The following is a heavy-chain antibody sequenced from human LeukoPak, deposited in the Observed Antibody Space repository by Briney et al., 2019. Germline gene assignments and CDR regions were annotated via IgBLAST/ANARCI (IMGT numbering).Heavy chain of an antibody. J-gene: IGHJ5*02. CDR2: ISSRNSTL. Sequence: GGSLRLSCAASGFTFSSYDINWVRQAPGKGLEWVAYISSRNSTLRYADSVKGRFTISRDNAKKSVFLQMNSLRGEDTAVYYCARGVAAPNWFDPWGQGTLVTVSS. CDR1: GFTFSSYD. CDR3: ARGVAAPNWFDP. V-gene: IGHV3-48*04. D-gene: IGHD2-15*01.